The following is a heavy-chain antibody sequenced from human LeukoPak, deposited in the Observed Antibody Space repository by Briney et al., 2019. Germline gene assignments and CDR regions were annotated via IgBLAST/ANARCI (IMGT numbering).Heavy chain of an antibody. V-gene: IGHV1-18*01. D-gene: IGHD4-23*01. CDR3: ARDDGGNSGVDY. Sequence: ASVKVSCKASGYTFTSYGFNWVRQAPGQGLEWMGWISAYNGNTNYAQKFQGRVTMTTDTSTSTVYMELRSLRSDDTAVYYCARDDGGNSGVDYWGQGTLVTVSS. CDR2: ISAYNGNT. J-gene: IGHJ4*02. CDR1: GYTFTSYG.